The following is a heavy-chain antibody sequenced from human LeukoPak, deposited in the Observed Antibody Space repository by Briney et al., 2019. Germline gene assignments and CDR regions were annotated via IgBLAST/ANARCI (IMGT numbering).Heavy chain of an antibody. V-gene: IGHV3-30*04. CDR2: ISYDGSNK. Sequence: PGGSLRLSCAASGFTFSSYAMHWVRQAPGKGLEWVAVISYDGSNKYYADSVKGRFTISRDNSKNTLYLQMNSLRAEDMAVYYCARDRGGYDEDDYFDYWGQGTLVTVSS. J-gene: IGHJ4*02. CDR3: ARDRGGYDEDDYFDY. CDR1: GFTFSSYA. D-gene: IGHD5-12*01.